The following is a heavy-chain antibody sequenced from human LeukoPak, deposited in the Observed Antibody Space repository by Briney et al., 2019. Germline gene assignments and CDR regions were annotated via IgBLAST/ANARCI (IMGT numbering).Heavy chain of an antibody. V-gene: IGHV4-4*09. CDR2: IYTSGST. J-gene: IGHJ4*02. CDR3: ARHDYSNYGFYFDY. CDR1: GGSISSYY. Sequence: SETLSLTCTVSGGSISSYYWSWIRQPPGKGLEWIGYIYTSGSTNYNPSLKSRVTISVDTSKNQFSLKLSSVTAADTAVYYCARHDYSNYGFYFDYWGQGTLVIVSS. D-gene: IGHD4-11*01.